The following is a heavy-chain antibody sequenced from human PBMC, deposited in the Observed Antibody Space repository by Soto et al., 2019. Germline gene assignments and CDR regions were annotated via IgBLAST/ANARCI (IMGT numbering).Heavy chain of an antibody. CDR1: GYTFTSYA. D-gene: IGHD2-15*01. V-gene: IGHV1-3*01. CDR2: INAGNGNT. CDR3: ARVKYCSGGSCYGFDY. Sequence: ASVKVSCKASGYTFTSYAMHWVRQAPGQRLEWMGWINAGNGNTKYSQKFQGRVTITRDTSASTAYMELSSLRSEDTAVYYCARVKYCSGGSCYGFDYWGQGTLVTVSS. J-gene: IGHJ4*02.